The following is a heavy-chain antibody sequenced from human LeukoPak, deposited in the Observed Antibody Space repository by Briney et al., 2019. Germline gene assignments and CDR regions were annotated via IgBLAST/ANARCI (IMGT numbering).Heavy chain of an antibody. J-gene: IGHJ6*03. V-gene: IGHV1-8*03. CDR1: AYTFTGYY. Sequence: ASVKVSCKASAYTFTGYYMHWVRQAPGQGLEWMGWMNPNSGNTGYAQKFQGRVTITRNTSISTAYMELSSLRSEDTAVYYCARGSTYHDFWSGYYVSYYYYYMDVWGKGTTVTVSS. D-gene: IGHD3-3*01. CDR3: ARGSTYHDFWSGYYVSYYYYYMDV. CDR2: MNPNSGNT.